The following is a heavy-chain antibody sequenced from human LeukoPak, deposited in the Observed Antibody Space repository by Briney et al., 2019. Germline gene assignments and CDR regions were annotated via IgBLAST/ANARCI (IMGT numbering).Heavy chain of an antibody. Sequence: GGSLRLSCAASGFTFSSYAMHWIRQAPGKGLVWVSRINSDGSSTSYADSVKGRFTISRDNTKNTLYLQMNSLRAEDTAVYYCARIGALAPFDYWGQGTLVTVSS. CDR1: GFTFSSYA. CDR3: ARIGALAPFDY. D-gene: IGHD1-26*01. V-gene: IGHV3-74*01. CDR2: INSDGSST. J-gene: IGHJ4*02.